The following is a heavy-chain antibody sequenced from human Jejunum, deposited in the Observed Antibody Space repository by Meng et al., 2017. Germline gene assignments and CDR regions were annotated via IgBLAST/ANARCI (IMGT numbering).Heavy chain of an antibody. V-gene: IGHV2-5*02. Sequence: ITLKVVCPTPCNPHPPPTLTCTFSGFSLSTGGLGVGWLRQPPGKALECLALIYWDDDKRYNPSLKNRLTITKDTSKNQVVLTMTNVDPVDTATYYCAHRLAYSSNYNVGWFDPWGQGTLVTVSS. J-gene: IGHJ5*02. CDR3: AHRLAYSSNYNVGWFDP. D-gene: IGHD6-13*01. CDR2: IYWDDDK. CDR1: GFSLSTGGLG.